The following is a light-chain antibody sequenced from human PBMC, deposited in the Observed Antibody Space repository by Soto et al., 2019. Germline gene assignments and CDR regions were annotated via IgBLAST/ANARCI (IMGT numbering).Light chain of an antibody. J-gene: IGLJ1*01. Sequence: QSVRTQPASVSGAPGQSITVSCTGTSDDVGAYNLVSWYQQHPGQAPKVLIYKVSNRPSGVSNRFSGSKSGNTASLPISGLQAEDEAIYFCSSYTSNSRVFGTGTKVTVL. CDR3: SSYTSNSRV. V-gene: IGLV2-14*03. CDR1: SDDVGAYNL. CDR2: KVS.